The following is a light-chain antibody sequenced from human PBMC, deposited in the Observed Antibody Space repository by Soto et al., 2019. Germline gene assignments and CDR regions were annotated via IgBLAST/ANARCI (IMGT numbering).Light chain of an antibody. CDR1: QSISSN. J-gene: IGKJ5*01. CDR2: GAS. Sequence: TQSPATLSVSPGERATLSCXASQSISSNFAWYQQKPGLAPRLLIYGASTRATGIPARFSGSGSGTEFTLTISSLQSEDFAVYYCQQYDNWPITFGQGTRLEIK. V-gene: IGKV3-15*01. CDR3: QQYDNWPIT.